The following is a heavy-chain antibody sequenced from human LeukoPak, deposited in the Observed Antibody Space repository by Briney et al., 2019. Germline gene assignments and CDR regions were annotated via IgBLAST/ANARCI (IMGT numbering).Heavy chain of an antibody. CDR1: GLTFSNNA. V-gene: IGHV3-23*01. Sequence: GGSLRLSCAASGLTFSNNAMSWVRQAPGKGLEWVSSISSSGDNTHYADSVKGRFTISRDNSKDTLYLQMNPLRAEDTAIYYCARRGWLVNFDYWGQGTLVTVSS. D-gene: IGHD6-19*01. J-gene: IGHJ4*02. CDR2: ISSSGDNT. CDR3: ARRGWLVNFDY.